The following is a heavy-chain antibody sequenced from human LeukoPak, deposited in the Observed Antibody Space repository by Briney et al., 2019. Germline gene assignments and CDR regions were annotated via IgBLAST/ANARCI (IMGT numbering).Heavy chain of an antibody. D-gene: IGHD3-10*01. CDR1: DGSFSGYY. J-gene: IGHJ4*02. CDR3: ASLSLWFGESPLDY. V-gene: IGHV4-34*01. Sequence: SETLSLTCAVYDGSFSGYYWRWIRQPPEKGLEWIGEINHSGSTNYNPSLKSRVTISVDTSKNQFSLKLSSVTAADTAVYYCASLSLWFGESPLDYWGQGTLVTVSS. CDR2: INHSGST.